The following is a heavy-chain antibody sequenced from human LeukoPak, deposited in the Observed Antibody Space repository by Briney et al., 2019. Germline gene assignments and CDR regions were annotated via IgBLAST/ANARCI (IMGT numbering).Heavy chain of an antibody. Sequence: GGSLRLSCAASGFTFTDYDMHWVRQVIGKGLEWVSAIGIRGDTHYSGSVKGRFTISRENAESSLYLQMNSLRAEDTAVYYYARGGIQVSGIDEFDYWGQGTLVTVSS. D-gene: IGHD6-19*01. V-gene: IGHV3-13*01. J-gene: IGHJ4*02. CDR3: ARGGIQVSGIDEFDY. CDR1: GFTFTDYD. CDR2: IGIRGDT.